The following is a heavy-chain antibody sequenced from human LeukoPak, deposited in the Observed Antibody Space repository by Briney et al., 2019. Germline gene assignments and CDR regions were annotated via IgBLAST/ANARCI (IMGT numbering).Heavy chain of an antibody. D-gene: IGHD2-15*01. CDR2: IRYDGSNK. CDR1: GFIFSSYG. J-gene: IGHJ6*02. Sequence: GGSLRLSCAASGFIFSSYGMHWVRQAPGKGLEWVAFIRYDGSNKYYADSVKGRFTISRDNSKNTLYLQMNSLRAEDTAVYYCAKDGQRYCSGGSCYSEGMDVWGQGTTVTVSS. CDR3: AKDGQRYCSGGSCYSEGMDV. V-gene: IGHV3-30*02.